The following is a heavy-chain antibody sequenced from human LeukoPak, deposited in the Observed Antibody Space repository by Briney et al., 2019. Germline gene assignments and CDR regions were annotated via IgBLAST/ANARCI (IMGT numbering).Heavy chain of an antibody. CDR1: GGSISGSSYY. Sequence: SATLSLTCTVSGGSISGSSYYWGWIRQPPGKGLEWIGYASYSGTTNYNPSLNSGVTISVDTSKNQFSLKLTSVTAADTAVYYCARDRGMSGYAHFDYWGQGTLVTVSS. CDR2: ASYSGTT. D-gene: IGHD5-12*01. J-gene: IGHJ4*02. V-gene: IGHV4-61*01. CDR3: ARDRGMSGYAHFDY.